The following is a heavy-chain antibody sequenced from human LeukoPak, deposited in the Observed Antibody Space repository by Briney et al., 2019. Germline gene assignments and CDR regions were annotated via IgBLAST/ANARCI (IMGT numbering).Heavy chain of an antibody. V-gene: IGHV1-18*01. J-gene: IGHJ4*02. CDR1: GYDFTSHG. D-gene: IGHD3-22*01. CDR2: ISPYNGDT. Sequence: ASVKVSCKASGYDFTSHGIFWVRQAPGQGLEWMGWISPYNGDTKYAQRFQGRVTMTTDRSTTTAYMELRSLRYDDTAVYYCARGSAPVVTDFDYWGQGTLVTVSS. CDR3: ARGSAPVVTDFDY.